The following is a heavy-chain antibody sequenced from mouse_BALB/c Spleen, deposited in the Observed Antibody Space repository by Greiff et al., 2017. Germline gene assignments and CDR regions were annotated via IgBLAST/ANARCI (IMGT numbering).Heavy chain of an antibody. CDR2: ISYSGST. Sequence: EVKLQESGPGLVKPSQSLSLTCTVTGYSITSDYAWNWIRQFPGNKLEWMGYISYSGSTSYNPSLKSRISITRDTSKNQFFLQLNSVTTEDTATYYCARGYYGHGFAYWGQGTLVTVSA. CDR3: ARGYYGHGFAY. J-gene: IGHJ3*01. V-gene: IGHV3-2*02. CDR1: GYSITSDYA. D-gene: IGHD1-1*02.